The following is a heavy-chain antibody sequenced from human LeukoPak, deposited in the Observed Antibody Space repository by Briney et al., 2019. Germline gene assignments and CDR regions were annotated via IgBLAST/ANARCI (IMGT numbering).Heavy chain of an antibody. CDR1: GYTFTGYY. CDR2: INANSGGT. CDR3: ARGYYDFWSGYYNWFDP. D-gene: IGHD3-3*01. J-gene: IGHJ5*02. Sequence: ASVKVSCKASGYTFTGYYMHWVRQAPGQGLEWMGWINANSGGTNYAQKFQGRVTMTRDTSISTAYMELSSVRSDDTAVYYCARGYYDFWSGYYNWFDPWGQGTLVTVSS. V-gene: IGHV1-2*02.